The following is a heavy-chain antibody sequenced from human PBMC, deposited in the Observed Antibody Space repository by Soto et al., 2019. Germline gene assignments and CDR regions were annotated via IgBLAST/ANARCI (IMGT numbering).Heavy chain of an antibody. V-gene: IGHV3-21*04. D-gene: IGHD2-15*01. Sequence: GGSLRLSCAASGFTFSSYSMNWVRQAPGKGLEWVSSSSSSSSYIYYADSVKGRFTISRDNAKNSPYLQMNSLRAEDTAVYYCERVLVVGVAATDTDAFDIWGQGKMVTV. CDR3: ERVLVVGVAATDTDAFDI. CDR1: GFTFSSYS. CDR2: SSSSSSYI. J-gene: IGHJ3*02.